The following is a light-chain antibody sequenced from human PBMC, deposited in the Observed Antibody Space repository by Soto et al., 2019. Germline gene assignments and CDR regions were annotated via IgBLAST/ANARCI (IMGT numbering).Light chain of an antibody. CDR2: DAS. V-gene: IGKV3-11*01. CDR1: QSVSNY. J-gene: IGKJ4*01. CDR3: QQHINRLS. Sequence: EIVLTQSPATLSLSPGERATLSCRASQSVSNYLAWYQQKPGQAPRLLIYDASNSATGIPARFSGSGSGTDFTLTISTLEPEDFAGYYCQQHINRLSFGGGTKVEIK.